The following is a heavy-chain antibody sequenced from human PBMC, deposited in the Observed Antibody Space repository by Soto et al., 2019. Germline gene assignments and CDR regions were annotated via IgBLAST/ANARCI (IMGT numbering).Heavy chain of an antibody. D-gene: IGHD3-9*01. CDR2: IYWNDDK. Sequence: QITLKESGPTLVKPTQTLTLTCTFSGFSLSTSGVGVGWIRQPPGKALEWLALIYWNDDKRHSPSLKSRLTITKDTSKNQVVLTMTNMDPVDTATYYCAHSDYDIDSLRNWFDPWGQGTLVTVSS. CDR3: AHSDYDIDSLRNWFDP. V-gene: IGHV2-5*01. J-gene: IGHJ5*02. CDR1: GFSLSTSGVG.